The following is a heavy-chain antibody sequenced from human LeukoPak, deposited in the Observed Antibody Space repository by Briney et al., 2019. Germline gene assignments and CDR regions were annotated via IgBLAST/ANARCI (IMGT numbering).Heavy chain of an antibody. CDR1: GGTFNRYT. D-gene: IGHD2-21*02. Sequence: ASVKVSCKSSGGTFNRYTLSWVRQAPGQGLEWMGRIILIVDIANYAQKFQGRVTITVDKSTTTAYMEVSSLRSDDTAVYYCARAPISCGADCYWFFDLWGRGTPVTVSS. V-gene: IGHV1-69*02. J-gene: IGHJ2*01. CDR3: ARAPISCGADCYWFFDL. CDR2: IILIVDIA.